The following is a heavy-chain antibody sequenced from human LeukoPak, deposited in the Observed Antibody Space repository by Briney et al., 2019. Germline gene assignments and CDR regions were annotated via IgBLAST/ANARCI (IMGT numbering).Heavy chain of an antibody. J-gene: IGHJ4*02. Sequence: PSETLSLTCTVSGGSLSSNSYYWGRIGPPPGHGLEWMWSIYYSRSTYNYPPFKRRVPTSVDTSKNHYSLKLISVAAAATAAYYCAGGWKYCDYWGQGTLVTVSS. CDR1: GGSLSSNSYY. D-gene: IGHD1-1*01. CDR2: IYYSRST. CDR3: AGGWKYCDY. V-gene: IGHV4-39*02.